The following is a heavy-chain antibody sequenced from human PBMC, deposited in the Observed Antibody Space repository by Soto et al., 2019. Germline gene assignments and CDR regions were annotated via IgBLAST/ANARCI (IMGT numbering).Heavy chain of an antibody. CDR3: ARGQSSLLLDC. Sequence: PSETLSLTCAVYGGSFSGYYWSWIRQPPGKGLEWIGEINHSGSTNYNPSLKSRVTISVDTSKNQFSLKLSSVTAADTAVYYCARGQSSLLLDCSGQGVLVTVSS. CDR2: INHSGST. J-gene: IGHJ4*02. CDR1: GGSFSGYY. V-gene: IGHV4-34*01. D-gene: IGHD2-8*02.